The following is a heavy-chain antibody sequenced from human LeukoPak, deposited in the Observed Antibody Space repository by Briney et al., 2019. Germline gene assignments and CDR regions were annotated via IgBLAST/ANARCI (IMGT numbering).Heavy chain of an antibody. Sequence: GGSLTLSCAASGFTFSSYSMNWVRQAPGKGLEWVSPISSSSSYIYYADSVKGRFTISRDNAKNSLYLQMNSLRAEDTAVYYCARVGLYCSSTSCYALYYFDYWGQGTLVTVSS. V-gene: IGHV3-21*01. CDR3: ARVGLYCSSTSCYALYYFDY. CDR1: GFTFSSYS. J-gene: IGHJ4*02. D-gene: IGHD2-2*01. CDR2: ISSSSSYI.